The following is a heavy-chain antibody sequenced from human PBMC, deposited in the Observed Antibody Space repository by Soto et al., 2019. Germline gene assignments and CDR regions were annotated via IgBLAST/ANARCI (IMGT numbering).Heavy chain of an antibody. CDR3: ARDNPHCSGGSCYGGRWFDP. CDR1: GGTFSSYT. CDR2: IIPILGIA. Sequence: GASVKVSCKASGGTFSSYTISWVRQAPGQGLEWLGRIIPILGIANYAQKFQGRVTITADKSTSTAYMELSSLRSEDTAVYYCARDNPHCSGGSCYGGRWFDPWGQGTLVTVSS. D-gene: IGHD2-15*01. J-gene: IGHJ5*02. V-gene: IGHV1-69*04.